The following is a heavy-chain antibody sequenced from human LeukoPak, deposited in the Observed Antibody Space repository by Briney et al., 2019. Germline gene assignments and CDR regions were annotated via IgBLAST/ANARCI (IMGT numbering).Heavy chain of an antibody. D-gene: IGHD3-16*02. Sequence: GGSLRLSCAASGFTFSNAWMSWVRQAPGKGLEWVGRIKSKTDGGTTDYAAPVKGRFTISRDDSKNTLYLQMNSLKTEDTAVYYCITALWGSYRYLQDAFDIWGQGTMVTVSS. V-gene: IGHV3-15*01. CDR3: ITALWGSYRYLQDAFDI. CDR2: IKSKTDGGTT. J-gene: IGHJ3*02. CDR1: GFTFSNAW.